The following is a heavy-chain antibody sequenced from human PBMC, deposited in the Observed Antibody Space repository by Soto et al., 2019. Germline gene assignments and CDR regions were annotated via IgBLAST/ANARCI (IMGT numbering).Heavy chain of an antibody. J-gene: IGHJ6*01. D-gene: IGHD3-3*01. CDR1: GYTFTSYG. Sequence: ASVKVSCKASGYTFTSYGISWVRQAPGQGLEWMGWISAYNGNTNYAQKLQGRVTMTTDTSTSTAYMELRSLRSDDTAVYYCARESGPYYDFWSGYYPRGGEDYYYYGMD. CDR2: ISAYNGNT. V-gene: IGHV1-18*04. CDR3: ARESGPYYDFWSGYYPRGGEDYYYYGMD.